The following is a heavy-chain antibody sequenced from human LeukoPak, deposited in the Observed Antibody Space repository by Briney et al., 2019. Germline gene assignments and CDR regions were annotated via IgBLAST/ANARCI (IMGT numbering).Heavy chain of an antibody. CDR1: GYTFSNYY. Sequence: ASVKVSCKASGYTFSNYYMHWVRQAPGQGLEWMGIINPSGGSTNYAQRFQGRVTITADKSTSTAYMELSSLRSEDTAVYYCATIDYGDYSKQYYFDYWGQGTLVTVSS. CDR2: INPSGGST. D-gene: IGHD4-17*01. V-gene: IGHV1-46*01. CDR3: ATIDYGDYSKQYYFDY. J-gene: IGHJ4*02.